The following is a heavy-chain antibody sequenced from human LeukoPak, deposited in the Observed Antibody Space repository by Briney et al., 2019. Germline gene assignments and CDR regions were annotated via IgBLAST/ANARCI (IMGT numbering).Heavy chain of an antibody. V-gene: IGHV3-23*01. J-gene: IGHJ4*02. Sequence: PGGSLRLSCAGSGFTFSSYALSWVRQAPGKGLEWVSAISGGGTYYADSVRGRFTISRDNSKNTLYLQVNSLRAEDTAVYYCAKDPGYSRSLDYWGQGTLVTVSS. CDR3: AKDPGYSRSLDY. D-gene: IGHD6-13*01. CDR2: ISGGGT. CDR1: GFTFSSYA.